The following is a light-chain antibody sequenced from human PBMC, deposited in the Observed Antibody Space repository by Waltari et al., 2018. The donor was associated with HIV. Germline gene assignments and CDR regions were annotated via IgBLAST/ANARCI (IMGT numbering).Light chain of an antibody. J-gene: IGLJ3*02. CDR2: DVD. CDR3: SSYRNNYVLV. V-gene: IGLV2-14*02. Sequence: QSALTQPASVSGSPGQSITISCTGIGNGVHTYQLISWYQQQPDNAPQLIIYDVDTRPSGVSYRFSGSKSGNTASLTISGRQAEDEAYYYCSSYRNNYVLVFGGGTKLTVL. CDR1: GNGVHTYQL.